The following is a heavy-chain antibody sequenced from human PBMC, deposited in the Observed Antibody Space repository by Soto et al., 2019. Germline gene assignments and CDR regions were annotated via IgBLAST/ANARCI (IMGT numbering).Heavy chain of an antibody. Sequence: GGSLRLSCAASGFTLSSYAMSWVRQAPGKGLEWVSAISGSGGSTYYADSVKGRFTISRDNSKNTLYLQMNSLRAEDTAVYYCARERVVNYTDYYFDYWGHGTLVTVSS. J-gene: IGHJ4*01. CDR3: ARERVVNYTDYYFDY. D-gene: IGHD3-16*02. CDR2: ISGSGGST. CDR1: GFTLSSYA. V-gene: IGHV3-23*01.